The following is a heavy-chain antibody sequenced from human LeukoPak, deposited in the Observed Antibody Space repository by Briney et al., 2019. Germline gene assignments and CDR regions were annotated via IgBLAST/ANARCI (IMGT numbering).Heavy chain of an antibody. V-gene: IGHV7-4-1*02. D-gene: IGHD1-26*01. J-gene: IGHJ4*02. CDR3: ARARIVGASWSTQQEPWYFDY. CDR2: INTNTGNP. Sequence: GASVKASCKASGYTCTSYAMNWGRQAPGQGLEWMGWINTNTGNPTYAQGFTGRFVFSLDTSVSTAYLQISSLRAEDTAVYYCARARIVGASWSTQQEPWYFDYWGQGTLVTVSS. CDR1: GYTCTSYA.